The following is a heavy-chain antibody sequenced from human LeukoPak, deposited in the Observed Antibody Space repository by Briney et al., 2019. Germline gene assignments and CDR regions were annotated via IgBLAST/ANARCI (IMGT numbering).Heavy chain of an antibody. CDR3: ARANCGGDCFPYYFDY. D-gene: IGHD2-21*02. CDR1: EFTVSSNF. Sequence: GGSLRLSCAASEFTVSSNFMSWVRQAPGKGLEWVSVIYSGGSTYYADSVKGRFTISRDNSKNTLYLQMNSLRAEDTAVYYCARANCGGDCFPYYFDYWGQGTLVTVSS. V-gene: IGHV3-66*01. J-gene: IGHJ4*02. CDR2: IYSGGST.